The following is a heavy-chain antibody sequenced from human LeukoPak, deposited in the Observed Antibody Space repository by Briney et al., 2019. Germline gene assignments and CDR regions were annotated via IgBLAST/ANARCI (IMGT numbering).Heavy chain of an antibody. J-gene: IGHJ5*02. CDR3: ARGSGSYSFNLLGFDP. CDR1: GFTFSSYW. D-gene: IGHD1-26*01. CDR2: ISTSSSTI. V-gene: IGHV3-48*01. Sequence: GGSLRLSCAASGFTFSSYWMHWVRQAPGMGLEWVSYISTSSSTIYYADSVKGRFTISRDNGQNSLYLQMNSLRAEDSAVYYCARGSGSYSFNLLGFDPWGQGTQVTVSS.